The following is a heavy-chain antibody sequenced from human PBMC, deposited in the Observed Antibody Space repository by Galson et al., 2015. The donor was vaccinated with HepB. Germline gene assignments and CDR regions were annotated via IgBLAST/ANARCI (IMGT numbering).Heavy chain of an antibody. J-gene: IGHJ5*02. CDR1: GFTFSSYA. CDR2: ISGSGGST. CDR3: AKGHSSSYVSIWFDP. D-gene: IGHD6-13*01. Sequence: SLRLSCAASGFTFSSYAMSWVRQAPGKGLEWVSAISGSGGSTYYADSVKGRFTISRDNSKNTLYLQMNSLRAEDTAVYYCAKGHSSSYVSIWFDPWGQGTLVTVSS. V-gene: IGHV3-23*01.